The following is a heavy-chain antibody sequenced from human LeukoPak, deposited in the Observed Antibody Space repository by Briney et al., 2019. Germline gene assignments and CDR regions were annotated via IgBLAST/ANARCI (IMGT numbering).Heavy chain of an antibody. D-gene: IGHD2-15*01. CDR2: INPNSGGT. V-gene: IGHV1-2*06. Sequence: ASVKVSCKASGYTFTVYYMHWVRQAPGQGLEWMGRINPNSGGTNYAQKFQGRVTMTRDTSISTAYMELSRLRSDDTAVYYCAREACSGGSCYSNWFDPWGQGTLVTVSS. CDR3: AREACSGGSCYSNWFDP. CDR1: GYTFTVYY. J-gene: IGHJ5*02.